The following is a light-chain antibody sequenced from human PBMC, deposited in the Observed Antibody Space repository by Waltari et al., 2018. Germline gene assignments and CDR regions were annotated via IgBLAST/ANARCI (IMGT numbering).Light chain of an antibody. J-gene: IGKJ1*01. Sequence: DINMTQSPSSLSASVGDRVTITCRSSQSITSYLNWYQQKSGRAPKVLIYGASNLQRGVPSRFSGSGSGTDFTLTISSLQSEDFATYCCQQSYSPPWTFGQGTKVDIK. V-gene: IGKV1-39*01. CDR2: GAS. CDR3: QQSYSPPWT. CDR1: QSITSY.